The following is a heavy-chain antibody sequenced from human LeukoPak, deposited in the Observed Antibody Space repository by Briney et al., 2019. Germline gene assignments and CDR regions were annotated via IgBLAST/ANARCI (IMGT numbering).Heavy chain of an antibody. CDR1: GYTFTAYY. CDR2: INPNSGGT. V-gene: IGHV1-2*02. CDR3: ARYIVATRRFDP. J-gene: IGHJ5*02. Sequence: ASVKVSCKASGYTFTAYYIHWVRQAPGQGLEWMGWINPNSGGTNYAQKFQGRVTMTRDTSISTAYMELSRLRSDDTAVYYCARYIVATRRFDPWGQGTLVTVSS. D-gene: IGHD5-12*01.